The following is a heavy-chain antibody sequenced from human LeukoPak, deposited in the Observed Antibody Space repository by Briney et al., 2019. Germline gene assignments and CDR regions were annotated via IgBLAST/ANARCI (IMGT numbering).Heavy chain of an antibody. J-gene: IGHJ4*02. CDR3: ASHRGSYSGGLVFDY. Sequence: SVKVSCKASGGTFSSYAISWVRQAPGQGLEWMGGIIPIFGTANYAQKFQGRVTITADESTSTAYMELSSLRSEDTAVYYCASHRGSYSGGLVFDYWGQGTLVTVSS. V-gene: IGHV1-69*01. CDR2: IIPIFGTA. D-gene: IGHD1-26*01. CDR1: GGTFSSYA.